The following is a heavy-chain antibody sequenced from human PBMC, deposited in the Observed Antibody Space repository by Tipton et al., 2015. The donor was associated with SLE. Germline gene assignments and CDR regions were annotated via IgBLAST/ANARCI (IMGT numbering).Heavy chain of an antibody. Sequence: SLRLSCAASGFTFSSYGMHWVRLAPGKGLEWVSSIDSSSTYISYAASVEGRFTISRDNPKNSLFLHMNSLRAEDAAVYYCARGGGPRYFYWLDYWGQGTLVTVSS. CDR3: ARGGGPRYFYWLDY. CDR1: GFTFSSYG. V-gene: IGHV3-21*01. J-gene: IGHJ4*02. CDR2: IDSSSTYI. D-gene: IGHD3-9*01.